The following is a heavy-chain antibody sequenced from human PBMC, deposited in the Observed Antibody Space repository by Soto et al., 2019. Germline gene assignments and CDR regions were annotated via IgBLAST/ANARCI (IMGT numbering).Heavy chain of an antibody. CDR2: IYDIETA. J-gene: IGHJ5*01. CDR1: GGSITNYY. V-gene: IGHV4-59*01. Sequence: SETLSLTCAVSGGSITNYYWTWIRQPPGKGLEWIGYIYDIETAIYSPSLKSRVTFSVDKSKSQFSLRLTSVTAADTAVYFCARASVGFASVDSWCQGMLLTVSS. D-gene: IGHD3-16*01. CDR3: ARASVGFASVDS.